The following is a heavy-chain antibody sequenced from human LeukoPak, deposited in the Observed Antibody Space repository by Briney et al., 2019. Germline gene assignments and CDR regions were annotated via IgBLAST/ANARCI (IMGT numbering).Heavy chain of an antibody. J-gene: IGHJ4*02. Sequence: PSETLSLTCAVYGGSFSGYYWSWIRQPPGKGLEWIGNMYYSGTTYYDPSLKSRVTMSVDTSKNQFSLRLTSVAAADTAVYYCAARAATGTIVDSWGQGTLVTVSS. D-gene: IGHD6-13*01. CDR2: MYYSGTT. CDR3: AARAATGTIVDS. CDR1: GGSFSGYY. V-gene: IGHV4-59*04.